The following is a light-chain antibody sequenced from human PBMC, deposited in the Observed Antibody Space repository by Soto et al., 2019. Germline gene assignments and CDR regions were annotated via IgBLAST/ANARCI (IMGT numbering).Light chain of an antibody. J-gene: IGLJ1*01. V-gene: IGLV2-11*01. CDR1: FNDVGGYNY. CDR2: DVS. Sequence: QSVLTQPPSASGSPGQSVTISCTGTFNDVGGYNYVSWYQQHPGKAPKLLIFDVSKRPSGVPPRFSGSKSGNAASLTISGLQAEDEADYFCCSYAVRDTFFLFGTGTKVTVL. CDR3: CSYAVRDTFFL.